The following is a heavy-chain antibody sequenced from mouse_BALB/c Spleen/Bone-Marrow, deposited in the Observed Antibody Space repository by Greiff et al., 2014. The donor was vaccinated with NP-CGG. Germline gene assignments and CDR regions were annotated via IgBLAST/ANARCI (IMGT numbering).Heavy chain of an antibody. D-gene: IGHD2-1*01. CDR2: INPGSGGT. CDR1: GYAFTNYL. V-gene: IGHV1-54*01. Sequence: VQLQQSGAELVRPGTSVEVSCKASGYAFTNYLIEWVKQRPGQGLEWIGVINPGSGGTNYNEKFKGKATLTADKSSSTAYMQLSSLTSDDSAVYFCARIYYGNYYWGQGTTLTVSS. CDR3: ARIYYGNYY. J-gene: IGHJ2*01.